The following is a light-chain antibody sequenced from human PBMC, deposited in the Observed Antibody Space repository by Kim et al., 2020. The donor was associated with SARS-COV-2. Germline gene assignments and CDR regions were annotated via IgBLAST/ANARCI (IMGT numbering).Light chain of an antibody. CDR2: GAS. CDR3: QQSNKWPPGRT. Sequence: EILMTQSPATLSVSPGERATLYCRASQSISSNLAWYQQKPGQAPRLLIYGASTRATGIPARFSGSGSGTEFTLTISSLQSEDFAVYHCQQSNKWPPGRTFGQGTKVDIK. V-gene: IGKV3-15*01. J-gene: IGKJ1*01. CDR1: QSISSN.